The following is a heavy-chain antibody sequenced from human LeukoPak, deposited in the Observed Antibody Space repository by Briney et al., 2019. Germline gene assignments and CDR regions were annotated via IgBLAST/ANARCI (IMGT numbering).Heavy chain of an antibody. CDR2: IYTSGST. CDR1: GGSISSGSYY. CDR3: ARRGGMTKAFDI. V-gene: IGHV4-61*02. D-gene: IGHD4-11*01. Sequence: SETLSLTCTVSGGSISSGSYYWSWIRQPAGKGLEWIGRIYTSGSTNYNPSLKSRVTMSVDTSKNQFSLKLSSVTAADTAVYYCARRGGMTKAFDIWGQGTMVTVSS. J-gene: IGHJ3*02.